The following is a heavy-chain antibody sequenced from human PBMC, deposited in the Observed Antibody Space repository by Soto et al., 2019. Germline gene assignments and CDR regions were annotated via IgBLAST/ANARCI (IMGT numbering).Heavy chain of an antibody. Sequence: GGSLILSCAASGFTFSSYWMHWVRQAPGKGLVWVSRINSDGSSTSYADSVKGRFTISRDNAKNTLYLQMNSLRAEDTAVYYCARTYDYIWGSYRYTEILFDYWGQGTLVTVSS. CDR1: GFTFSSYW. J-gene: IGHJ4*02. D-gene: IGHD3-16*02. CDR2: INSDGSST. CDR3: ARTYDYIWGSYRYTEILFDY. V-gene: IGHV3-74*01.